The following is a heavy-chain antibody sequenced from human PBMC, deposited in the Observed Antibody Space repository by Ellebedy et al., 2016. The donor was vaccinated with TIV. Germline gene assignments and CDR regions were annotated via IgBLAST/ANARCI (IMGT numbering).Heavy chain of an antibody. J-gene: IGHJ5*02. V-gene: IGHV4-59*08. D-gene: IGHD3-22*01. CDR3: ARHDPRYYESSGFYYGGWFDP. CDR2: IDYSGNT. Sequence: SETLSLTCGVYGGSFSGYDDSFSGYYWSWIRQAPGKGLEWIGYIDYSGNTNYNPSLQSRVTVSVDTSKNQFSLKLSSVIAADTAVYFCARHDPRYYESSGFYYGGWFDPWGQGTLVIVSA. CDR1: GGSFSGYDDSFSGYY.